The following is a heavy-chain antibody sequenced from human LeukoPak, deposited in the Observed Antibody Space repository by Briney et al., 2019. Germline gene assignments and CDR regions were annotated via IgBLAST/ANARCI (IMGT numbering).Heavy chain of an antibody. J-gene: IGHJ4*02. CDR1: GGSITTTNW. V-gene: IGHV4-4*02. CDR2: VNLSGGT. CDR3: TRESGAFSPFGF. Sequence: SGTLSLTCAVSGGSITTTNWWSWVRQPPGKGLEWIGEVNLSGGTNYNLSLESRVSMSIDKSKNHLSLEVTSVTAADTAIYYCTRESGAFSPFGFWGQGSLVTVS. D-gene: IGHD1-26*01.